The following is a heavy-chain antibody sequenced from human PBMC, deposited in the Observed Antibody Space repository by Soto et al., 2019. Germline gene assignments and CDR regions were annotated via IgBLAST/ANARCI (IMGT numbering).Heavy chain of an antibody. CDR1: GGSVSSRSYD. J-gene: IGHJ3*02. V-gene: IGHV4-61*01. CDR2: IYHTGGT. D-gene: IGHD1-26*01. Sequence: SETLSLPCPVSGGSVSSRSYDWSWVRQPRGKGLEWIGDIYHTGGTHYNPSLESRVTISVDTSKNQFSLKLSSVTAADTAVYYCARGGEWELLQSAFEIWGQGTMVTVSS. CDR3: ARGGEWELLQSAFEI.